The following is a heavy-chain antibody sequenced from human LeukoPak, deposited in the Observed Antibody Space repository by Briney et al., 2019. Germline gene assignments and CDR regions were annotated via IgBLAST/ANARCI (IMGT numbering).Heavy chain of an antibody. V-gene: IGHV3-74*01. CDR3: ARVRYYDFWSGYYPFDP. J-gene: IGHJ5*02. CDR1: GFTFSSYW. Sequence: GGSLRLSCAASGFTFSSYWMHWVRQAPGKGLVWVSRINGDGSSTSYADFVKGRFTISRDNAKNTLYLQMNSLRAEDTAVYYCARVRYYDFWSGYYPFDPWGEGTLVTVS. D-gene: IGHD3-3*01. CDR2: INGDGSST.